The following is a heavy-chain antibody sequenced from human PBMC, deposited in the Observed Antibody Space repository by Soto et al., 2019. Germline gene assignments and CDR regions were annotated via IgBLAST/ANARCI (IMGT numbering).Heavy chain of an antibody. D-gene: IGHD2-15*01. V-gene: IGHV3-33*01. CDR3: GRDGYCSDGSFYSVPFFDY. J-gene: IGHJ4*02. CDR2: IWSDGSNR. Sequence: QVQLVESGGGVVQPGRSLRLSCAASGFTFSSYGMHWVRQAPGKGLAWVAVIWSDGSNRYYADSVKGRFTISRDNSRNWRYLQMNSCRAEYKAVSCCGRDGYCSDGSFYSVPFFDYWGQGTLVTVSS. CDR1: GFTFSSYG.